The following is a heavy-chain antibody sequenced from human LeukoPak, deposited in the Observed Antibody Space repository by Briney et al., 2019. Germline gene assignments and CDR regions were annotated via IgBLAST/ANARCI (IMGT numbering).Heavy chain of an antibody. CDR2: INHSGST. CDR1: GGSFSGYY. D-gene: IGHD3-3*01. J-gene: IGHJ4*02. V-gene: IGHV4-34*01. CDR3: ARGPITIIRERNHTSDY. Sequence: NTSETLSLTCAVYGGSFSGYYWSWIRQPPGKGLEWIGEINHSGSTNYNPSLKSRVTISVDTSKNQFSLKLSSVTAADTAVYYCARGPITIIRERNHTSDYRGQGTLVTVSS.